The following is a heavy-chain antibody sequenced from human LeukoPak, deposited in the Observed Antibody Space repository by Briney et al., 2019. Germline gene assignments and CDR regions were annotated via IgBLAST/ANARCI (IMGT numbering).Heavy chain of an antibody. CDR2: SRNKANSYTT. Sequence: GGSLRLSCAASGFTFSDHYMDWVRQAPGKGLEWVGRSRNKANSYTTEYAASVKGRFTISRDDSKNTLYLQMNSLKTEDTAVYYCSTDQIVVGPCWGQGTLVTVSS. CDR1: GFTFSDHY. J-gene: IGHJ4*02. D-gene: IGHD3-22*01. V-gene: IGHV3-72*01. CDR3: STDQIVVGPC.